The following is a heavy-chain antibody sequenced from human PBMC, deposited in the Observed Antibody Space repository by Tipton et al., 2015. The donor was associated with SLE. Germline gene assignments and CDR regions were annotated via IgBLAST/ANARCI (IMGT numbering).Heavy chain of an antibody. CDR1: GGSINTYY. CDR3: ARWGMTTIWAFDL. Sequence: TLSLTCTVSGGSINTYYWSWIRQPAGKGLEWLGRVHSTGKTNYNPSLKSRVTMSVDTSKNQFSLNLTSVTAADTAVYYCARWGMTTIWAFDLWGLGTMVTVSS. CDR2: VHSTGKT. D-gene: IGHD4-17*01. J-gene: IGHJ3*01. V-gene: IGHV4-4*07.